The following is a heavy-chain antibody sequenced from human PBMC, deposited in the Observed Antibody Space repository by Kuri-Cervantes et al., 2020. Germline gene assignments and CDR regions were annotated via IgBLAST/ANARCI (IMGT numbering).Heavy chain of an antibody. V-gene: IGHV3-52*01. CDR1: GFTFSSSW. CDR3: AKVQSIAVDGLSDY. Sequence: GESLKISCAASGFTFSSSWMHWVCQAPEKGLEWVADIKCDGSEKYYVDSVKGRLTIPRDNAKNSLYLQMNSLRAEDTALYYCAKVQSIAVDGLSDYWGQGTLVTVSS. J-gene: IGHJ4*02. CDR2: IKCDGSEK. D-gene: IGHD6-19*01.